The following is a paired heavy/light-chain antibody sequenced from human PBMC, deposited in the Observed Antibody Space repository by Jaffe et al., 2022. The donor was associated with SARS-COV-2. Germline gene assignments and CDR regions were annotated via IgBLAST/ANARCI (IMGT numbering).Heavy chain of an antibody. J-gene: IGHJ4*02. D-gene: IGHD1-26*01. CDR1: GYTFIIYV. CDR3: ARGGGGSYPFDY. CDR2: INAGNGDT. Sequence: QVQLVQSGAEVKKPGASVKVSCEASGYTFIIYVIHWVRQAPGQRLEWMGWINAGNGDTKYSQRFQGRVTITRDTSASTAYMELSSLRSEDTAVYYCARGGGGSYPFDYWGQGTLVTVSS. V-gene: IGHV1-3*01.
Light chain of an antibody. CDR1: QSVSSD. J-gene: IGKJ2*01. CDR3: QQYNNWPSYT. CDR2: GAS. Sequence: EIVMTQSPATLSVSPGERATLSCRASQSVSSDLAWYQQRPGQAPRLLIYGASTRATGIPARFSGSGSGTEFTLTISSLQSEDFAVYYCQQYNNWPSYTFGQGTKLEIK. V-gene: IGKV3-15*01.